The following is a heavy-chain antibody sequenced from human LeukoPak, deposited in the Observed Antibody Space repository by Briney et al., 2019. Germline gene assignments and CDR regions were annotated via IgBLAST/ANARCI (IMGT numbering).Heavy chain of an antibody. J-gene: IGHJ4*02. CDR3: ARDPDPVGYCSSTSCYDRIDYFDY. CDR1: AFTFTDYY. V-gene: IGHV3-11*04. D-gene: IGHD2-2*01. CDR2: ISSSGSTI. Sequence: GGSLRLSCAASAFTFTDYYMGWIRQAQGKGLEWVAYISSSGSTIYYADSGKGRFSLSSGNATHSLYLQMNSLRAEDTAVYYCARDPDPVGYCSSTSCYDRIDYFDYWGQGSLVTVSS.